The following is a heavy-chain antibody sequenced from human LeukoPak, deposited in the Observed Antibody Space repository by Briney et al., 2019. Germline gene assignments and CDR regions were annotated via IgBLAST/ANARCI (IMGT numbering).Heavy chain of an antibody. Sequence: GGSLRLSCAASGFTFSYYSMTWVRQAPGKGLEWVSPISGGADHTYYADSVRGRFTISRDNSQNFLYLQMNYLRAEDTALYYCAKDAVDASGRTNAFDVWGQGAMVTVSS. D-gene: IGHD3-10*01. CDR1: GFTFSYYS. CDR3: AKDAVDASGRTNAFDV. J-gene: IGHJ3*01. CDR2: ISGGADHT. V-gene: IGHV3-23*01.